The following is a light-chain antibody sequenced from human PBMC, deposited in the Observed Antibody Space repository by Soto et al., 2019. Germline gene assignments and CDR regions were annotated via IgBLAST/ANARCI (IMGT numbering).Light chain of an antibody. CDR1: QSIRSY. V-gene: IGKV1-39*01. CDR3: QQSYSTPPG. J-gene: IGKJ1*01. CDR2: AAS. Sequence: DLQMTQSPSSLSASVGDRVTITCRASQSIRSYLNWYQQKPGKAPKLLIYAASSLQSGVPSRFSGSGSGTDFTLTISSLQPEDFATYYCQQSYSTPPGFGQGTKVEIK.